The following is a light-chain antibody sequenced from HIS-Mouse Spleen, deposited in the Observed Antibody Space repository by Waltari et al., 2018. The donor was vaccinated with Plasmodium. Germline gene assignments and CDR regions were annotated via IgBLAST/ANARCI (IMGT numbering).Light chain of an antibody. CDR2: EDS. Sequence: SYELTQPPSVSVSPGQTARIPCTGDALPKKYAYWYQQKSGQAPVLVIYEDSKRPSGNPERFSGSSSGTMATLTISGAQVEDEADYYCYSTDSSGNHSRVFGGGTKLTVL. CDR3: YSTDSSGNHSRV. V-gene: IGLV3-10*01. J-gene: IGLJ3*02. CDR1: ALPKKY.